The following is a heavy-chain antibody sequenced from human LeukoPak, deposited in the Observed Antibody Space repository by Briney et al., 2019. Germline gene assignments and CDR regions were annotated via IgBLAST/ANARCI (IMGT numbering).Heavy chain of an antibody. D-gene: IGHD6-13*01. CDR2: IYYSGTT. V-gene: IGHV4-59*11. CDR1: GGSISSHY. J-gene: IGHJ4*02. Sequence: SETLSLTCTVSGGSISSHYWSWIRQPPGKGLEWVGYIYYSGTTNYNPSLKSRVTISVDTSKNQFSLKLSAVTAADTAVYYCARGVYIAAAQYGYWGQGTLVTVSS. CDR3: ARGVYIAAAQYGY.